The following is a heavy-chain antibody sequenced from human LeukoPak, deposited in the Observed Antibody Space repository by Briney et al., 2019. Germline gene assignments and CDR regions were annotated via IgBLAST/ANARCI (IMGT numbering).Heavy chain of an antibody. CDR2: ISAYNGNT. CDR1: GYTFTNYG. Sequence: ASVKVSCKASGYTFTNYGISWVRQAPGQGLEWMGWISAYNGNTNYAQKLQGRVTMTTDTSTSTAYMELRSLRSDDTAVYYCATVGIAAAGTGYYYYMDVWGKGTTVTVSS. V-gene: IGHV1-18*01. J-gene: IGHJ6*03. CDR3: ATVGIAAAGTGYYYYMDV. D-gene: IGHD6-13*01.